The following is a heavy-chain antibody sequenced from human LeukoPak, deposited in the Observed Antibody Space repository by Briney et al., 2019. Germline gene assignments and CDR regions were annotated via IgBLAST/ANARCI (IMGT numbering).Heavy chain of an antibody. J-gene: IGHJ4*02. V-gene: IGHV1-69*13. D-gene: IGHD1-26*01. CDR2: IIPIFGTA. CDR1: GGTFSSYA. Sequence: SVKVSCKASGGTFSSYAISWVRQAPGQGLEWMGGIIPIFGTANYAQKFQGRVTITADESTSTAYMELSSLRSDDTAVYYCAREWVGAADSDYWGQGTLVTVSS. CDR3: AREWVGAADSDY.